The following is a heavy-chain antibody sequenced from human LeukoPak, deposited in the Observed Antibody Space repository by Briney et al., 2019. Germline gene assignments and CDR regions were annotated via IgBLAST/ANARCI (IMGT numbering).Heavy chain of an antibody. J-gene: IGHJ4*02. CDR2: INPNSGGT. D-gene: IGHD2-2*01. Sequence: GASVKVSCKASGYTFTGYYMHWVRQAPGQGLEWMGRINPNSGGTNYAQKLQGRVTLTTDTSTSTAYMELRSLRSDDTAVYYCARYPRGYCSSTSCSFDYWGQGTLVTVSS. CDR3: ARYPRGYCSSTSCSFDY. CDR1: GYTFTGYY. V-gene: IGHV1-2*06.